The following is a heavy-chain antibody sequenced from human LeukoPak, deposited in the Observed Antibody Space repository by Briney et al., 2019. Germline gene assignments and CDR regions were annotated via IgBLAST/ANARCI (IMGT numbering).Heavy chain of an antibody. CDR2: ISGSGGGA. Sequence: GGSLRLSCAASGFTITTYAVNWVRQPPGKGLEWVSAISGSGGGAYYADSVKGRFTISRDNSKNTLYLQMNSLRAEDTAVYYCAKSRYSSGWDYFDYWGQGTLVTVSS. V-gene: IGHV3-23*01. J-gene: IGHJ4*02. D-gene: IGHD6-19*01. CDR3: AKSRYSSGWDYFDY. CDR1: GFTITTYA.